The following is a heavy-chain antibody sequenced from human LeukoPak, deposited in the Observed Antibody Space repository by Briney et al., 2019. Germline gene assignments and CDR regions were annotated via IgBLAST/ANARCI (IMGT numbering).Heavy chain of an antibody. J-gene: IGHJ4*02. CDR1: GGSISSSSYY. CDR2: IYYSGST. D-gene: IGHD1-1*01. V-gene: IGHV4-39*01. Sequence: SETLSLTCTASGGSISSSSYYWGWIRQPPGKGLEWIGSIYYSGSTYYNPSLKSRVTISVDTSKNQFSLKLSSVTAADTAVYYCARLKRSRDLHSSSQTIDYWGQGNPVTGSS. CDR3: ARLKRSRDLHSSSQTIDY.